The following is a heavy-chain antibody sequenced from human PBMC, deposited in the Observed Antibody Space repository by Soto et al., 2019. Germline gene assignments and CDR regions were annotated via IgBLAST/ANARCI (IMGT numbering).Heavy chain of an antibody. CDR1: GYTFTGYF. V-gene: IGHV1-2*02. CDR2: INPRSGDT. D-gene: IGHD1-26*01. CDR3: AKGWEVIMGAHY. J-gene: IGHJ4*02. Sequence: QVKLVQSGAEVKKPGASVKVSCKASGYTFTGYFIHWVRQAPGQGLEWMGWINPRSGDTNYAQNFQGRVTMTRDTSITTAYMELSTLRSDDTAVYYCAKGWEVIMGAHYWGQGTLITVSS.